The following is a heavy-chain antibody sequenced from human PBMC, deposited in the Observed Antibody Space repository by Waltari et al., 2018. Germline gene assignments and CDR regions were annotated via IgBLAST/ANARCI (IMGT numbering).Heavy chain of an antibody. CDR3: ARPHSDYNFWSAYNY. CDR2: ISYDGTNK. Sequence: QVQLVESGGGVVQPGRSLRLSCAASGFTFSSYGIHWVRQVPGKGLEWVAVISYDGTNKDYADSVKGRFTIARDNSKNTLYLQMNSLRPEDTAVYYCARPHSDYNFWSAYNYWGQGTLVTVSS. V-gene: IGHV3-30*03. CDR1: GFTFSSYG. J-gene: IGHJ4*02. D-gene: IGHD3-3*01.